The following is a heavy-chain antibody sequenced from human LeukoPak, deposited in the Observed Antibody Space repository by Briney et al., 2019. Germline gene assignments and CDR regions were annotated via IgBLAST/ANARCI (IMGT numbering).Heavy chain of an antibody. V-gene: IGHV3-30*18. D-gene: IGHD2-2*01. CDR1: GFTFSNYG. CDR3: AKAKASIVVVPAAT. CDR2: ISYDGSNK. Sequence: GGSLRLSCAASGFTFSNYGMHWVRQAPGKGLEWVAIISYDGSNKYYADSVKGRFTISRDNSKSTLYLQMNSLRTEDTAVYYCAKAKASIVVVPAATWGQGTLVTVSS. J-gene: IGHJ5*02.